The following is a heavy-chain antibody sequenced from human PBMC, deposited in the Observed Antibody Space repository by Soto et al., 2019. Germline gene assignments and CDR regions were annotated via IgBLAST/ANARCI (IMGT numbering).Heavy chain of an antibody. CDR1: GFTFGDYA. CDR2: IRSKAYGGTT. D-gene: IGHD2-2*02. CDR3: TINIVVVPAAILPGCDAFDI. J-gene: IGHJ3*02. Sequence: PGGYLRLSCTGHGFTFGDYAMSWFRQAPWKGLEWVGFIRSKAYGGTTEYAASVKGRFTISRDDSKSIAYLQMNSLKTEDTAVYYCTINIVVVPAAILPGCDAFDICCPGTVRTVSS. V-gene: IGHV3-49*03.